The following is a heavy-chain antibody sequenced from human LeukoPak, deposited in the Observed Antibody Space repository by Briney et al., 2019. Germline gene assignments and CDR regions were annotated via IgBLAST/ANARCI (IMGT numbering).Heavy chain of an antibody. CDR2: ISSSSSYI. J-gene: IGHJ4*02. CDR3: ASVWFGELFPEY. CDR1: GFTFSSYS. Sequence: GGSLRLSCAASGFTFSSYSMNWVRQAPGKGLEWVSSISSSSSYIYYADSVKGRFTISRDNAKNSLYLQMNSLRAEDTAVYYCASVWFGELFPEYWGQGTLVTVSS. D-gene: IGHD3-10*01. V-gene: IGHV3-21*01.